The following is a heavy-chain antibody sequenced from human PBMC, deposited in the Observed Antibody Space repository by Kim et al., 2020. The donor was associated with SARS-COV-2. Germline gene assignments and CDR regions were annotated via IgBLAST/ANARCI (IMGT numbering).Heavy chain of an antibody. CDR1: GYTFTSYG. J-gene: IGHJ5*02. Sequence: ASVKVSCKASGYTFTSYGISWVRQAPGQGLEWMGWISAYNGNTNYAQKLQGRVTMTTDTSTSTAYMELRSLRSDDTAVYYCARSFLDPRTYYYGSGDYNWFDPWGQGTLVTVSS. D-gene: IGHD3-10*01. V-gene: IGHV1-18*01. CDR2: ISAYNGNT. CDR3: ARSFLDPRTYYYGSGDYNWFDP.